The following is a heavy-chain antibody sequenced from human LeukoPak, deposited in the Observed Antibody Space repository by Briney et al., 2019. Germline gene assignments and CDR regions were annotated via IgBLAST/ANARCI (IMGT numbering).Heavy chain of an antibody. CDR3: ARGFGGSYRYLDY. CDR2: ISGSGGST. CDR1: GFTFSSYA. Sequence: PGGSLRLPCAASGFTFSSYAMSWVRQAPGKGLEWVSAISGSGGSTYYADSVKGRFTISRDNSKNTLYLQMNSLRAEDTAVYFCARGFGGSYRYLDYWGQGTLVTVSS. J-gene: IGHJ4*02. V-gene: IGHV3-23*01. D-gene: IGHD3-16*02.